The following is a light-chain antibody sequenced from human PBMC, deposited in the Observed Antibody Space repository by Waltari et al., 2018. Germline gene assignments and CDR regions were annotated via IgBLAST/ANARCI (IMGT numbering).Light chain of an antibody. CDR1: QSVSRY. CDR2: AAS. J-gene: IGKJ2*01. Sequence: DIQMTQSPSSLSASAGDRVTMTCRASQSVSRYLSWYQQKPGQAPKLLIFAASVLESEVPSRFSGSGSGTDFTLTINGLQPEDFATYYCQQSSSTLMYTFGQGTKVEI. V-gene: IGKV1-39*01. CDR3: QQSSSTLMYT.